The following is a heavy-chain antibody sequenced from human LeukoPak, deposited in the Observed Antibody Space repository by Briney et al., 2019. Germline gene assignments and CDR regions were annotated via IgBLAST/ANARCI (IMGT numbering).Heavy chain of an antibody. V-gene: IGHV3-49*03. J-gene: IGHJ4*02. CDR1: GFTFGDYA. CDR3: ASPWIAAAGSAGDY. D-gene: IGHD6-13*01. CDR2: IRSKAYGGTT. Sequence: GGSLRLSCTASGFTFGDYAMSWFRQAPGKGLEWVGFIRSKAYGGTTEYAASVKGRFTISRDDSKSIAYLQMNSLRAEDTAVYYCASPWIAAAGSAGDYWGQGTLVTVSS.